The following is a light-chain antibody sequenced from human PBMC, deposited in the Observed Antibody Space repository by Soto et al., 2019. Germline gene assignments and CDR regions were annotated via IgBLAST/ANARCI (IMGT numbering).Light chain of an antibody. CDR2: DAF. J-gene: IGKJ5*01. CDR3: QQYNNWPPIT. Sequence: EIVMTQSPATLSVSPGERATLSCRASQSVSSSLAWYQQKPGQAPRLLIYDAFIRATGIPARFSGRGSGTEFTLTISSLQSEDFAVYYCQQYNNWPPITFGQGTRLEIK. V-gene: IGKV3-15*01. CDR1: QSVSSS.